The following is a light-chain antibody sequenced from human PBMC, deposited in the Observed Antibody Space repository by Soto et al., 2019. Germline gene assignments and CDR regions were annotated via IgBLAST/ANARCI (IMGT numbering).Light chain of an antibody. Sequence: IGMTQSPATLSVSPGERATLSCRASQSVSSNLVWYQQKPGQAPRLLIYGASTRVTGIPARFSGSGSGTEFTLTISSLQSEDFAVYYCQQRSNWPRTFGQGTKVDIK. V-gene: IGKV3-15*01. CDR2: GAS. J-gene: IGKJ1*01. CDR3: QQRSNWPRT. CDR1: QSVSSN.